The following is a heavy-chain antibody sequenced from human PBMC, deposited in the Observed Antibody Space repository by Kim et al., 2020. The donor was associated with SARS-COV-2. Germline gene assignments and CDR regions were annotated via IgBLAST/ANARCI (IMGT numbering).Heavy chain of an antibody. CDR3: AGLPYYDILTGYSYYYGMDV. CDR1: GGSISSGDYY. Sequence: SETLSLTCTVSGGSISSGDYYWSWIRQPPGKGLEWIGYIYYSGSTYYNPSLKSRVTISVDTSKNQFSLKLSSVTAADTAVYYCAGLPYYDILTGYSYYYGMDVWGQGTTVTVSS. D-gene: IGHD3-9*01. J-gene: IGHJ6*02. V-gene: IGHV4-30-4*01. CDR2: IYYSGST.